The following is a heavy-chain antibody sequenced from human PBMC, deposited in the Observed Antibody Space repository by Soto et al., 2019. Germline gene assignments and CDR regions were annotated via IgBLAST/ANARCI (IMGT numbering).Heavy chain of an antibody. J-gene: IGHJ4*02. CDR3: ARETPLLKNGPFDY. CDR2: IIPILGIA. V-gene: IGHV1-69*10. Sequence: SVKVSCKASGYTFTSYGISWVRQAPEQGLEWMGWIIPILGIANYAQKFQGRVTITADKSTSTAYMELSSLRSEDTAVYYCARETPLLKNGPFDYWGQGTLVTVSS. D-gene: IGHD2-21*01. CDR1: GYTFTSYG.